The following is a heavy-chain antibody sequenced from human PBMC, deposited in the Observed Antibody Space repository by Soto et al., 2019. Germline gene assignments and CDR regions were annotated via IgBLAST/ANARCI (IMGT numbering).Heavy chain of an antibody. D-gene: IGHD3-9*01. J-gene: IGHJ4*02. Sequence: QVQLVQSGAEVKKPGSSVKVSCKASGGTFSSYAISWVRQAPGQGLEWMGGIIPIFGTANYAQKFQGRVTITADESTSTDYMELSSLRSEDTAVYYCARVSRVYYDILTGYSRFDYWGQGTLVTVSS. V-gene: IGHV1-69*01. CDR3: ARVSRVYYDILTGYSRFDY. CDR1: GGTFSSYA. CDR2: IIPIFGTA.